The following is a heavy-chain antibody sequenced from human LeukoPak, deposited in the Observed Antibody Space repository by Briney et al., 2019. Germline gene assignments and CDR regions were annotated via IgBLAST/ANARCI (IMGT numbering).Heavy chain of an antibody. Sequence: GGSLRLSCAASGFTFSSHSMGWVRQAPGKGLECVATIGLDGAQKDFVDSVRGRFTLSRDNAKNSLFLGMNRLRVEGTAVYYCARWRGLQSEFDCWGQGTLVTVSS. CDR2: IGLDGAQK. CDR3: ARWRGLQSEFDC. D-gene: IGHD5-24*01. J-gene: IGHJ4*02. V-gene: IGHV3-7*01. CDR1: GFTFSSHS.